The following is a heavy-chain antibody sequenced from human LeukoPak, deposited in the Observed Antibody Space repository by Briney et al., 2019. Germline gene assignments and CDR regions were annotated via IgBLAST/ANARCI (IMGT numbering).Heavy chain of an antibody. CDR1: GFTFSSYG. CDR3: AKEEAYYYDSSGYHYRMLDY. J-gene: IGHJ4*02. V-gene: IGHV3-30*02. D-gene: IGHD3-22*01. Sequence: GGSLRLSCAASGFTFSSYGMHWVRQAPGKGLEWVAFIRYDGSNKYYADSVKGRFTISRDNSKNTLYLQMNSLRAEDTAVYYCAKEEAYYYDSSGYHYRMLDYWGQGTLVTVSS. CDR2: IRYDGSNK.